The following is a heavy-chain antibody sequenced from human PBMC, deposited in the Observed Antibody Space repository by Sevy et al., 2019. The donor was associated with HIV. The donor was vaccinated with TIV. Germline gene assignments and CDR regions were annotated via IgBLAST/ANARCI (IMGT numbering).Heavy chain of an antibody. CDR1: GFTFSDYY. CDR3: ARDRGAGTTNDGAFDI. J-gene: IGHJ3*02. Sequence: GGSLRLSCAASGFTFSDYYMSWIRQAPGKGLEWVSYISSSSSYTNYADSVKGRFTISRDNAKNSLYLQMNSLRAEDTAVYYCARDRGAGTTNDGAFDIWGQGTMVTVSS. D-gene: IGHD1-1*01. CDR2: ISSSSSYT. V-gene: IGHV3-11*06.